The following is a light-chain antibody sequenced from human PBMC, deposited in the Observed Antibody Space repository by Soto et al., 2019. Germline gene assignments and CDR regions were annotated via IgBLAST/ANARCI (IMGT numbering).Light chain of an antibody. CDR3: AAWDDSLNGPI. Sequence: QSVLTQPPSASGTPGQRVTVSGAGATSKIGSNNVNWYQQFPGTAPKLLLYSNNQRPSGVPGRFYGSKSGNSASLAISGLRSEDEADYFCAAWDDSLNGPIFGGGTKLTVL. J-gene: IGLJ2*01. CDR1: TSKIGSNN. CDR2: SNN. V-gene: IGLV1-44*01.